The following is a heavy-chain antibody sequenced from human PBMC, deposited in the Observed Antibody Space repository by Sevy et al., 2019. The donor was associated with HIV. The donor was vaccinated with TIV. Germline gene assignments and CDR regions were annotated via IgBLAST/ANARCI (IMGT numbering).Heavy chain of an antibody. CDR2: INPSGGST. CDR3: ARDRSTMVRGVIYYYYYYMDV. V-gene: IGHV1-46*01. J-gene: IGHJ6*03. CDR1: GYTFTSYY. Sequence: ASVKVSCKASGYTFTSYYMHWVRQAPGQGLEWMGIINPSGGSTSYAQKVQGRVTMTRDTSTSTVYMELSSLRSEDTAVYYCARDRSTMVRGVIYYYYYYMDVWGKGTTVTVSS. D-gene: IGHD3-10*01.